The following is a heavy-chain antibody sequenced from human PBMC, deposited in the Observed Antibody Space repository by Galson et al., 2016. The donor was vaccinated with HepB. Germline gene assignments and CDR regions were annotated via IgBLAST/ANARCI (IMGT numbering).Heavy chain of an antibody. Sequence: SLRLSCAASGFAFSEYDIHWVRQAAGKGLEWVSSISGGSSYIYYADSVKGRFTISRDNAKDSLYLQMNSLRAEDTAVYYCASRHSGWYYFDYWGQGTLVTVSS. CDR3: ASRHSGWYYFDY. J-gene: IGHJ4*02. CDR2: ISGGSSYI. D-gene: IGHD6-19*01. CDR1: GFAFSEYD. V-gene: IGHV3-21*01.